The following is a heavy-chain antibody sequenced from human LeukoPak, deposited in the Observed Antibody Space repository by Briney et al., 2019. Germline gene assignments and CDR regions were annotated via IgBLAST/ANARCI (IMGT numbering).Heavy chain of an antibody. CDR3: ARAAVPAATYYYYYYMDV. Sequence: SVKVSCKASGGTFSSYAISWVRQAPGQGLEWMGGIIPIFGTANYAQKFQGRVTITTDESTSTAYMELSSLRSEDTAVYYCARAAVPAATYYYYYYMDVWGKGTTVTVSS. V-gene: IGHV1-69*05. D-gene: IGHD2-2*01. J-gene: IGHJ6*03. CDR2: IIPIFGTA. CDR1: GGTFSSYA.